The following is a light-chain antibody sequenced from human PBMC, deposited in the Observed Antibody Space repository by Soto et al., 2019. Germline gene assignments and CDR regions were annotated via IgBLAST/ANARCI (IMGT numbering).Light chain of an antibody. J-gene: IGKJ2*01. V-gene: IGKV1-5*03. CDR2: KAS. CDR1: QSISTW. CDR3: QQYNTYST. Sequence: DIQMTQSPSTLSASVGDRVTITCRASQSISTWLAWYQQIPGKAPKLLIYKASSLESGVPSRFSGSGSGTEFTLTISSLQPDDFANYYCQQYNTYSTFGQGTKLEIK.